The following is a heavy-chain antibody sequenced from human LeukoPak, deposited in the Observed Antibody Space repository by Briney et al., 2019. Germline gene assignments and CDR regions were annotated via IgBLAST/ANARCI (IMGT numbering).Heavy chain of an antibody. CDR2: IYHSGST. Sequence: PSQTPSLTCTVSGGSISSGGYYWSWIRQPPGKGLEWIGYIYHSGSTYYNPSLKSRVTISVDRSKNQFSLKLSSVTAADTAVYYCARNRVGATEREYYFDYWGQGTLVTVSS. D-gene: IGHD1-26*01. CDR1: GGSISSGGYY. CDR3: ARNRVGATEREYYFDY. J-gene: IGHJ4*02. V-gene: IGHV4-30-2*01.